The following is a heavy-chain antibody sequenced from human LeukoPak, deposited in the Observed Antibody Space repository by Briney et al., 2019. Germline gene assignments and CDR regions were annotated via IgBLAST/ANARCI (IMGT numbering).Heavy chain of an antibody. CDR3: SKDAAVLTSVIEASSHEY. CDR2: ISYSGVVK. D-gene: IGHD5-12*01. Sequence: GTSLRLSCTPSGYTFSVYGMHWVPHAPGKGLEWLSVISYSGVVKFSADSVRARFTIPRQNSKNTLYLQMNNLADEHTPVYLLSKDAAVLTSVIEASSHEYWGQGTLVTVSS. J-gene: IGHJ4*02. CDR1: GYTFSVYG. V-gene: IGHV3-30*18.